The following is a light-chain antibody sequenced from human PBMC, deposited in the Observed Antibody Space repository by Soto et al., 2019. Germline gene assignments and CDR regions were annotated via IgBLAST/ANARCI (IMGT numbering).Light chain of an antibody. CDR1: QSVAKF. CDR3: QQRTNWPLT. CDR2: DAS. V-gene: IGKV3-11*02. Sequence: EIVLTQSPDTLSLSPGERATLSCRASQSVAKFLAWYQQKAGQAPRLLIFDASTRATGIPDRFNATGSGSAFTLTISSLEPEGFAVYYCQQRTNWPLTFGGGTKVEVK. J-gene: IGKJ4*01.